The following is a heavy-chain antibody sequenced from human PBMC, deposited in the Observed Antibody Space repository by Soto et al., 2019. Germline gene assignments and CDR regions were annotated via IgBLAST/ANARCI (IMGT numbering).Heavy chain of an antibody. J-gene: IGHJ6*02. CDR2: ISAYNGNT. CDR1: GYTFTSYG. Sequence: QVQLVQSGAEVKKPGASVKVSCKASGYTFTSYGISWVRQAPGPGLEWMGWISAYNGNTNYAQKLQGRVTMTTDTSTSTAYMELRSLRSDDTAVYYCARDWEGDDSLTGYYPPGFRYGMDVWGQGTTVTVSS. V-gene: IGHV1-18*04. D-gene: IGHD3-9*01. CDR3: ARDWEGDDSLTGYYPPGFRYGMDV.